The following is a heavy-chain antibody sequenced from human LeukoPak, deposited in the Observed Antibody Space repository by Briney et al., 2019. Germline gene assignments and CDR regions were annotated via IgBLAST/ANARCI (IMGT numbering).Heavy chain of an antibody. CDR2: INHSGST. CDR3: ARDSYYYDSSGYRGFDY. J-gene: IGHJ4*02. V-gene: IGHV4-34*01. D-gene: IGHD3-22*01. CDR1: GESFSAYY. Sequence: SETLSLTCAVYGESFSAYYWSWIRQPPGKGLEWIGEINHSGSTNYNPSLKSRVTMSVDTSKNQFSLKLSSVTAADTAVYYCARDSYYYDSSGYRGFDYWGQGTLVTVSS.